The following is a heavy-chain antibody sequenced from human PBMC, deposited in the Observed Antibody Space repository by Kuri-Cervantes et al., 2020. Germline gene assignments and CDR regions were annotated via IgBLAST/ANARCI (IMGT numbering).Heavy chain of an antibody. CDR1: GFTFSSYW. CDR3: ARNGYYDILTGPQGFDY. Sequence: GESLKISCAASGFTFSSYWMHWVRQAPGKGLVWVSRINSDGSSTSYADSVKGRFTISRDNSKNTLYLQMNSLRAEDTAVYYCARNGYYDILTGPQGFDYWGQGTLVTVSS. D-gene: IGHD3-9*01. J-gene: IGHJ4*02. V-gene: IGHV3-74*01. CDR2: INSDGSST.